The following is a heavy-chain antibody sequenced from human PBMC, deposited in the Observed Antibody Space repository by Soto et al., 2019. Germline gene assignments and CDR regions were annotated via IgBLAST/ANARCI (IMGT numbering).Heavy chain of an antibody. Sequence: GASVKVSCKASGYTFNSYYMHWARQAPGQGLEWMGIINPSGGITSYAQKFQGRVTMTRDTSTSTVYMELSSLRSEDTAVYYCARDLITFGGVIVNYFDYWGQGTLVTGSS. CDR2: INPSGGIT. V-gene: IGHV1-46*02. CDR1: GYTFNSYY. D-gene: IGHD3-16*02. J-gene: IGHJ4*02. CDR3: ARDLITFGGVIVNYFDY.